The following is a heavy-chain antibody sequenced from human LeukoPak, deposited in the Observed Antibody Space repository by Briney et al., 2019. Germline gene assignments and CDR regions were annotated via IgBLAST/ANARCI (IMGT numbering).Heavy chain of an antibody. CDR1: GFTFSRYT. Sequence: RGSLRLSCAASGFTFSRYTMAWVRQAPGKGLEWVASIVASYVGTYYVDSVKGRFVVSRDNSKNTLYLQMDRLRLEDAAMYFCARGRAAGLLDWFDPWGPGTLVTVSS. V-gene: IGHV3-23*01. J-gene: IGHJ5*02. D-gene: IGHD6-19*01. CDR3: ARGRAAGLLDWFDP. CDR2: IVASYVGT.